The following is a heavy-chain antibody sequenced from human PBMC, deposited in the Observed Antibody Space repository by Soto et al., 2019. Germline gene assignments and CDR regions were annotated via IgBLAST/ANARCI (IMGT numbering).Heavy chain of an antibody. V-gene: IGHV4-59*01. CDR3: ARGGRRWFDP. J-gene: IGHJ5*02. CDR1: GGSISSYY. Sequence: QVQLQESGPGLVKPAETLSLTCTVSGGSISSYYWSCIRQPPGKGLEWIGYIYYSASTKYNNSLKSRVTISVDTSKNQFSLKLSSVTAADTAVYYCARGGRRWFDPLGKGTLVTVSS. CDR2: IYYSAST.